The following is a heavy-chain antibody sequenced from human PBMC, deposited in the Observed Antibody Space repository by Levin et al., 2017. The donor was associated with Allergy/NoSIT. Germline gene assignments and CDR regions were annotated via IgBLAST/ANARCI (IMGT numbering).Heavy chain of an antibody. D-gene: IGHD3/OR15-3a*01. CDR1: GFSVNAKS. CDR3: ARGRTGGRSASDY. CDR2: IYDSGTI. V-gene: IGHV3-53*01. Sequence: HPGGSLRLSCAVSGFSVNAKSMTWVRQAPGKGLEWVSLIYDSGTINYADSVKGRFTISRDNSKNTLYLQMNSLRIEDTAIYYCARGRTGGRSASDYWGQGTLVTVSS. J-gene: IGHJ4*02.